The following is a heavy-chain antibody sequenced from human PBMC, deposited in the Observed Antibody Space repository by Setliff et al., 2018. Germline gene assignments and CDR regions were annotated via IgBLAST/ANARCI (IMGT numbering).Heavy chain of an antibody. Sequence: ASVKVSCKASGYTFTSYDINWVRQAPGQGLEWMAIINPTSGRTGFAQNFQGRVTITRDTSASTAYMELSSLRSEDTALYYCARGHEYSNYVYSWFGPWGRGTLVTVSS. CDR2: INPTSGRT. J-gene: IGHJ5*02. CDR3: ARGHEYSNYVYSWFGP. V-gene: IGHV1-46*01. CDR1: GYTFTSYD. D-gene: IGHD4-4*01.